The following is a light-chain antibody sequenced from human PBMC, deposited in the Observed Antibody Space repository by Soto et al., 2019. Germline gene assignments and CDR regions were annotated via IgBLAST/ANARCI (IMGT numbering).Light chain of an antibody. J-gene: IGKJ4*01. V-gene: IGKV3-15*01. CDR1: QGIGKT. CDR2: DTP. CDR3: QRYNNWPLT. Sequence: EVVMRQSPATLSVSPGEVATVACRASQGIGKTLAWYQHKPGQTPRLRIYDTPTRATGVPARFSGSRSGTEFTLTINSLQSEDFAVYYCQRYNNWPLTFGGGTKVDSK.